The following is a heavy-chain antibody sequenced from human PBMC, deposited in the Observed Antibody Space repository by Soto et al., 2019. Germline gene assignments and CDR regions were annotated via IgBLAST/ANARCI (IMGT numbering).Heavy chain of an antibody. J-gene: IGHJ4*02. Sequence: SETLSLTCTVSGGSISSYYWSWIRQPPGKGLEWIGYIYYSGSTNYNPSLKSRVTISLDMSERQSSLKLTSVTAADTAVYWYARDPVDGYAFFDYWGQGALVTVSS. CDR2: IYYSGST. V-gene: IGHV4-59*01. D-gene: IGHD5-12*01. CDR1: GGSISSYY. CDR3: ARDPVDGYAFFDY.